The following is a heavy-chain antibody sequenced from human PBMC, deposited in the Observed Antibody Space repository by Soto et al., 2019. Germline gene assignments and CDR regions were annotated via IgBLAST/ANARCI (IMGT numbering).Heavy chain of an antibody. CDR2: ISAYNGNT. CDR3: ARDYDYVWGSSKYYYYGMYV. D-gene: IGHD3-16*01. V-gene: IGHV1-18*01. CDR1: GYTFTSYG. J-gene: IGHJ6*02. Sequence: SXKVSCKASGYTFTSYGISWVRQAPGQGLEWMGWISAYNGNTNYAQKLQGRVTMTTDTSTSTAYMELRSLRSDDTAVYYCARDYDYVWGSSKYYYYGMYVWGQGTTVTVSS.